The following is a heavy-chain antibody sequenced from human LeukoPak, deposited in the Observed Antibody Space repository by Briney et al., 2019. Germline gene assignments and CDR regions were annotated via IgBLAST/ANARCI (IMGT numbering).Heavy chain of an antibody. CDR2: INHSGST. J-gene: IGHJ6*03. D-gene: IGHD6-13*01. CDR3: ARVRKQQLVRYYMDV. CDR1: GGSFSGYY. Sequence: PSETLSLTCAVYGGSFSGYYWSWIRQPPGKGLEWIGEINHSGSTNYNPPLKSRVTISVDTSKNQFSLKLSSVTAADTAVYYCARVRKQQLVRYYMDVWGKGTTVTVSS. V-gene: IGHV4-34*01.